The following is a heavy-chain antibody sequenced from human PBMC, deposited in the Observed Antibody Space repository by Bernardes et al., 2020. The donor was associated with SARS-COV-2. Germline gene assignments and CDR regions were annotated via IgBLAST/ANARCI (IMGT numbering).Heavy chain of an antibody. CDR3: ARGPVGTPDF. CDR2: ISPNSGGT. J-gene: IGHJ4*02. D-gene: IGHD1-26*01. CDR1: GYTFTGHY. V-gene: IGHV1-2*02. Sequence: ASVKVSCKASGYTFTGHYIYWMRQAPGQGLEWMGWISPNSGGTYYTQKFQGRVTMTRDTSITTAYMELRRLRSDDTAVYYCARGPVGTPDFWGQGTLVTVSS.